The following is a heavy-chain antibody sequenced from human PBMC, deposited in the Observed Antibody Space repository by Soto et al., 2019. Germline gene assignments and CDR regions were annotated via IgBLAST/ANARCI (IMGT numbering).Heavy chain of an antibody. J-gene: IGHJ4*02. CDR1: GGSFSGYY. V-gene: IGHV4-34*01. D-gene: IGHD6-13*01. CDR3: ARVTPGYSSMVRLKRRANDY. Sequence: PSETLSLTCAVYGGSFSGYYWSWIRQPPGKGLEWIGEINHSGSTNYNPSLKSRVTISVDTSKDQFSLKLSSVTAADTAVYYCARVTPGYSSMVRLKRRANDYWGQGTLVTVSS. CDR2: INHSGST.